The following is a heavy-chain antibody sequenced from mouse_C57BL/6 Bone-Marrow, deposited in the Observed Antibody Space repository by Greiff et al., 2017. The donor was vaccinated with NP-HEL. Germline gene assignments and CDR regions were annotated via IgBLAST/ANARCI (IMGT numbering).Heavy chain of an antibody. D-gene: IGHD2-4*01. CDR3: ARENYDYDAWFAY. Sequence: EVKLMESGPGLVKPSQSLSLTCSVTGYSITSGYYWNWIRQFPGNKLEWMGYISYDGSNNSNPSLKNRISITRDTSKNQFFLKLNSVTTEDTATYYCARENYDYDAWFAYWGQGTLVTVSA. CDR1: GYSITSGYY. J-gene: IGHJ3*01. V-gene: IGHV3-6*01. CDR2: ISYDGSN.